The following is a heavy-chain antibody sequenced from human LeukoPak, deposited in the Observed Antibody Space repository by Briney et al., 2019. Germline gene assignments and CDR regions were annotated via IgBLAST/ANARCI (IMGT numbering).Heavy chain of an antibody. Sequence: PGGSLRLSCAASGFTFSSYSMNWVRQAPGKGLEWVSSISSSSSYIYYADSVKGRFTISRDNAKNSLYLQMNSQRAEDTAVYYCARDTYYDSSGYYFGDYYYYYGMDVWGQGTTVTVSS. J-gene: IGHJ6*02. CDR3: ARDTYYDSSGYYFGDYYYYYGMDV. CDR2: ISSSSSYI. CDR1: GFTFSSYS. D-gene: IGHD3-22*01. V-gene: IGHV3-21*01.